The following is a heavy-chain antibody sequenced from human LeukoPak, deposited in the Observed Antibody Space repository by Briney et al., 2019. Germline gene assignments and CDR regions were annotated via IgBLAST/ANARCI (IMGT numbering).Heavy chain of an antibody. CDR1: GFTFSSYG. V-gene: IGHV3-30*18. CDR3: ANNAGVQRSSGYVRH. Sequence: PGGSLRLSCAASGFTFSSYGMHWVRQAPGKGLEWVAVISYDGSNKYYADSVKGRFTISRDNSKNTLYLQMNSLRAEDTAVYYCANNAGVQRSSGYVRHWGQGTLVTVSS. CDR2: ISYDGSNK. D-gene: IGHD3-22*01. J-gene: IGHJ1*01.